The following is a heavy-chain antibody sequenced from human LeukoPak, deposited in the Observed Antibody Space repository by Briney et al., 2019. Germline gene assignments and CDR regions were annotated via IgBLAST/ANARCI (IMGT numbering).Heavy chain of an antibody. J-gene: IGHJ4*02. Sequence: ASVKVSCNISGYTLTNFSMHWVRQAPGKGLEWMGGFNREDDEPIYAPHFRGRVTVTEDTSTDTAYMELSSLRSEDTAVYYCATLDSYYDNSGRPLIPDWGQGTLVTVSS. CDR3: ATLDSYYDNSGRPLIPD. CDR2: FNREDDEP. V-gene: IGHV1-24*01. CDR1: GYTLTNFS. D-gene: IGHD3-22*01.